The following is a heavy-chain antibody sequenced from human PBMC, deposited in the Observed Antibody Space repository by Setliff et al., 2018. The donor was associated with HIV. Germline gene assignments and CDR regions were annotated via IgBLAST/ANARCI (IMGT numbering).Heavy chain of an antibody. V-gene: IGHV3-33*01. CDR2: IFYDGINK. CDR1: GFIISTYG. CDR3: ARGRESAFDV. Sequence: GGSLRLSCAASGFIISTYGMHWVRQAPGKGLEWVTVIFYDGINKYYADSVKGRFTISRDNSNNTVYLQMSSLRVEDTAVYYCARGRESAFDVWGQGTMVTVSS. J-gene: IGHJ3*01.